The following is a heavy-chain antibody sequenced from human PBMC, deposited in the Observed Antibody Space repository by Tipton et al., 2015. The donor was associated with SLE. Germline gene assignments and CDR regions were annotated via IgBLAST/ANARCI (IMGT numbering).Heavy chain of an antibody. CDR3: ARDREDSRGYFDY. D-gene: IGHD1-26*01. CDR1: GFTFSNYA. Sequence: SLRLSCAASGFTFSNYAMHWVRQAPGKGLEWVAVISYDGSNKYYADSVKGRFTISRDNSKNMLYLQMNSLRAKDTAVFYCARDREDSRGYFDYCFHGALFTVSS. CDR2: ISYDGSNK. V-gene: IGHV3-30*04. J-gene: IGHJ4*01.